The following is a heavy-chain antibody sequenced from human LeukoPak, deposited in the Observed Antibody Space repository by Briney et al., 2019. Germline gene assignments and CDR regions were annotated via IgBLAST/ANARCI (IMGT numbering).Heavy chain of an antibody. D-gene: IGHD2-2*01. V-gene: IGHV3-48*01. J-gene: IGHJ4*02. CDR3: ARGSIVVVPAARAYFDY. CDR2: ISSSSSTI. Sequence: GGSLRLSCAASGFTFSGYGMHWVRQAPGKGLEWVSYISSSSSTIYYADSVKGRFTISRDNAKNSLYLQMNSLRAEDTAVYYCARGSIVVVPAARAYFDYWGQGTLVTVSS. CDR1: GFTFSGYG.